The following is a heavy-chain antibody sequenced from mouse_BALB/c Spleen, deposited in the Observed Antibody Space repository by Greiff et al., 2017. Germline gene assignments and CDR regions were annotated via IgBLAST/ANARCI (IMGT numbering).Heavy chain of an antibody. J-gene: IGHJ4*01. CDR3: AREGTTVVADAMDY. Sequence: DVHLVESGGGLVKPGGSLKLSCAASGFTFSSYAMSWVRQTPEKRLEWVATISSGGSYTYYPDSVKGRFTISRDNAKNTLYLQMSSLRSEDTAMYYCAREGTTVVADAMDYWGQGTSVTVSS. CDR1: GFTFSSYA. V-gene: IGHV5-9-3*01. D-gene: IGHD1-1*01. CDR2: ISSGGSYT.